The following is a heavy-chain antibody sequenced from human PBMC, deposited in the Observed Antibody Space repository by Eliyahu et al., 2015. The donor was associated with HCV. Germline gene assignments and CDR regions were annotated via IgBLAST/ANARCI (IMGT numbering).Heavy chain of an antibody. CDR2: INAGNGNT. V-gene: IGHV1-3*01. D-gene: IGHD3-10*01. J-gene: IGHJ4*02. CDR3: ARVSVFGASVDY. CDR1: GYTFTSYA. Sequence: QVQLVQSGAEVKKPGASVKVSCKASGYTFTSYAMHWVRQAPGQRLEWMGWINAGNGNTKYSQKFQGRVTITGDTSASTAYMELSSLRSEDTAVYYCARVSVFGASVDYWGQGTLVTVSS.